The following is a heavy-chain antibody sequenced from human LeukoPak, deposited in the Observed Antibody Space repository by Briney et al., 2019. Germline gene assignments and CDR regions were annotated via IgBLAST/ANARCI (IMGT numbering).Heavy chain of an antibody. CDR1: GYTFTDYY. CDR3: ARGYCSSTSCYSEY. CDR2: INPNSGLT. J-gene: IGHJ4*02. Sequence: ASVKVSCKASGYTFTDYYIHWVRQAPGQGLEWMGRINPNSGLTNYVQKFQDRVTMTRDTSISTAYMELYRLRSDDTAVYYCARGYCSSTSCYSEYWGQGTLVTVSS. V-gene: IGHV1-2*06. D-gene: IGHD2-2*01.